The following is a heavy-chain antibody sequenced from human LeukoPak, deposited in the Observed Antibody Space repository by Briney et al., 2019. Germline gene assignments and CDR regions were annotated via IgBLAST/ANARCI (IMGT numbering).Heavy chain of an antibody. CDR1: GFTFSSYA. J-gene: IGHJ4*02. V-gene: IGHV3-30-3*01. CDR2: ISYDGSNK. Sequence: GRSLRLSCAASGFTFSSYAMHWVRQAPGKGLEWVAVISYDGSNKYYADSVKGRFTISRDNSKNTLYLQMNSLRAEDTAVYYCAKGIKLWPFDYWGQGTLVTVSS. CDR3: AKGIKLWPFDY. D-gene: IGHD1-1*01.